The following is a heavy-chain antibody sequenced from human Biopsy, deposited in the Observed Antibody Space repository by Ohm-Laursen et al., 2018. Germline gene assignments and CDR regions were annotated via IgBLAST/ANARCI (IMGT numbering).Heavy chain of an antibody. Sequence: GSLRLTCAASGFTFSSFSMNWARQAPGKGLEWISYINEVSSHIYDADSVKGRITVARDNAKNSLYLQLNSLRSEDTAVYYCARDSEYGDYRNYYYGMDVWGQGTTVTVSS. J-gene: IGHJ6*02. CDR2: INEVSSHI. CDR3: ARDSEYGDYRNYYYGMDV. V-gene: IGHV3-21*04. CDR1: GFTFSSFS. D-gene: IGHD4-17*01.